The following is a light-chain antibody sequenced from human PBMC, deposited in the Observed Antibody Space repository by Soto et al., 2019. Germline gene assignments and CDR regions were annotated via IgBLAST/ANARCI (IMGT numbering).Light chain of an antibody. V-gene: IGKV3-20*01. J-gene: IGKJ3*01. CDR3: QQYQT. CDR2: ATS. CDR1: QSVGSSY. Sequence: EIGLTQSPGTLSLSPGERATLSCRASQSVGSSYLAWYQQKPGQAPRLLIYATSSRATGIPDRFSGSGSGTDFTLTISRLEPEDFAVYYCQQYQTFGPGTKVDIK.